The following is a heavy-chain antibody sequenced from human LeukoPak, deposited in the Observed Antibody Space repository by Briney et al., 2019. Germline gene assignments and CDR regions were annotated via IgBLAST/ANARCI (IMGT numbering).Heavy chain of an antibody. CDR2: IWYDGSNK. D-gene: IGHD1-20*01. CDR3: ARDSLSGRLDY. V-gene: IGHV3-33*01. CDR1: GFTFSSYG. Sequence: GGSLRLSCAASGFTFSSYGMHWVRQAPGKGLEWVAVIWYDGSNKYYADSVKGRFTISRDNSKNTLNLQMNSLRAEDTAVYYCARDSLSGRLDYWGQGTLVTVSS. J-gene: IGHJ4*02.